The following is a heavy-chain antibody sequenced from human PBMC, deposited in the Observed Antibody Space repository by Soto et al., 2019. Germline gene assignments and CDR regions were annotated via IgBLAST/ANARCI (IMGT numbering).Heavy chain of an antibody. J-gene: IGHJ4*02. CDR1: GFTFSSYA. CDR3: AKDQGGTYYYGSGSYYNY. CDR2: ISGSGGST. D-gene: IGHD3-10*01. Sequence: GGSLRLSCAASGFTFSSYAMSWVRQAPGKGLEWVSAISGSGGSTYYADSVKGRFTISRDNSKNTLYLQMNSLRAEDTAVYYCAKDQGGTYYYGSGSYYNYWGQGTLVTVSS. V-gene: IGHV3-23*01.